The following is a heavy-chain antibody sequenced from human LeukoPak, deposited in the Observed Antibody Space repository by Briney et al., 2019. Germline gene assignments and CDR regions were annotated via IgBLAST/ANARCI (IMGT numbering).Heavy chain of an antibody. CDR2: ISASGGST. D-gene: IGHD2-2*01. CDR3: AKGLVPAAIRVVDY. J-gene: IGHJ4*02. CDR1: GFTFSSYA. Sequence: GGSLRLSCAASGFTFSSYAMSWVCQAPGKGLEWVSAISASGGSTYYADSVKGRFTISRDNSQNTLYLQVNSLRAEDTAVYYCAKGLVPAAIRVVDYWGQGTLVTVSS. V-gene: IGHV3-23*01.